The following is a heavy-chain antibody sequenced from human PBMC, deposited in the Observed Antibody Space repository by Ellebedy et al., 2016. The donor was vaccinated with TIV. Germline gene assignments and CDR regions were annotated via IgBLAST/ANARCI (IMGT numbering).Heavy chain of an antibody. D-gene: IGHD7-27*01. CDR3: ARERRNWGFQDY. Sequence: MPSETLSLTCAISGDSVSSNSTAWNWIRQFPSRGLEWLGRTYYRSKWYNDYAVSVKSRITINPDTSKNQFSLQLNSVTPEDTAVYYCARERRNWGFQDYWGQGTLVTVSS. J-gene: IGHJ4*02. CDR2: TYYRSKWYN. V-gene: IGHV6-1*01. CDR1: GDSVSSNSTA.